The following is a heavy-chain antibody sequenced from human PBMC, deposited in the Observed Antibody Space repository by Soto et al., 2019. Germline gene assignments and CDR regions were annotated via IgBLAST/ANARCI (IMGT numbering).Heavy chain of an antibody. CDR3: ARYRFLEWSNNWFDP. V-gene: IGHV4-31*03. J-gene: IGHJ5*02. CDR1: GGSISSGGYY. CDR2: IYYSGST. D-gene: IGHD3-3*01. Sequence: SETLSLTCTVSGGSISSGGYYWSWIRQHPGKGLEWIGYIYYSGSTYYNPSLESRVTISVDTSKNQFSLKLSSVTAADTAVYYCARYRFLEWSNNWFDPCGQGTLVTVSS.